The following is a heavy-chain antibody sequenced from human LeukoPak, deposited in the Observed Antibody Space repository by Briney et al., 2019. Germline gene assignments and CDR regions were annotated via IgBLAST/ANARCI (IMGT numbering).Heavy chain of an antibody. D-gene: IGHD2-15*01. CDR2: IIPIFGTA. V-gene: IGHV1-69*13. Sequence: SVRVSCKASGGTFSSYAISWVRQAPGQGLEWMGGIIPIFGTANYAQKFQGRVTITADESTSTAYMELSSLRSEDTAVYYCASGYCSGGSCYSRIYYYYGMDVWGQGTTVTVSS. CDR1: GGTFSSYA. CDR3: ASGYCSGGSCYSRIYYYYGMDV. J-gene: IGHJ6*02.